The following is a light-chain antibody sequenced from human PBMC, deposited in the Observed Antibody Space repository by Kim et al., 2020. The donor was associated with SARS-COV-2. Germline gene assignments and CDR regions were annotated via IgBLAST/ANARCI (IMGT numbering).Light chain of an antibody. V-gene: IGKV3-15*01. Sequence: EIVMTQSPATLSVSPGERATLSCRASQSVSSNLAWYQQKPGQAPRLLIYGASTRATGIPARFSGSGSGTEFTLTISSMQSEDFAVYYCQHSNNWPPGRTVGQGTKVDIK. J-gene: IGKJ1*01. CDR1: QSVSSN. CDR2: GAS. CDR3: QHSNNWPPGRT.